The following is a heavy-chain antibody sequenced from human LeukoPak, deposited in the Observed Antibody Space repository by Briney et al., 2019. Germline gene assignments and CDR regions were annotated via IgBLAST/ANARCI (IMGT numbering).Heavy chain of an antibody. CDR3: ARDGDYYGSGSYYGY. Sequence: PGGSLRLSCAASGFTFSSYGMHWVRQAPGKGLEWVAVIWYDGSNKYYADSVKGRFTISRDNSKDTLYLQMNSLRAEDTAVYYCARDGDYYGSGSYYGYWGQGTLVTVSS. J-gene: IGHJ4*02. D-gene: IGHD3-10*01. CDR2: IWYDGSNK. CDR1: GFTFSSYG. V-gene: IGHV3-33*01.